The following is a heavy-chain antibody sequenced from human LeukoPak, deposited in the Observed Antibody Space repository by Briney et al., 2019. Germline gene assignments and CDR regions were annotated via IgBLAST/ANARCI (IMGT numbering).Heavy chain of an antibody. CDR1: GFTFSSYG. Sequence: GRSLRLSCAASGFTFSSYGMHWVRQAPGKGLEWVAVISYDGSNKYYADSVKGRFTISRDNSKNTLYLQMNSLRGEDTAVYYCAKDAEGPLDYWGQGTLVTVSS. V-gene: IGHV3-30*18. CDR2: ISYDGSNK. CDR3: AKDAEGPLDY. J-gene: IGHJ4*02. D-gene: IGHD1-14*01.